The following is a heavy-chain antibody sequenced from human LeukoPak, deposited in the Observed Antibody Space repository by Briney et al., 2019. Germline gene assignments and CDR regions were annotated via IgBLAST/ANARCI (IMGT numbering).Heavy chain of an antibody. J-gene: IGHJ4*02. D-gene: IGHD6-6*01. CDR3: ARGGGSSSSTIYYFDY. CDR1: GGSFSGYY. Sequence: SETLSLTCAVYGGSFSGYYWSWIRQPPGKGLEWIGEINHSGSTNYNPSLKSRVTISVDTSKNRFSLKLSSATAADTAVYYCARGGGSSSSTIYYFDYWGQGTLVTVSS. V-gene: IGHV4-34*01. CDR2: INHSGST.